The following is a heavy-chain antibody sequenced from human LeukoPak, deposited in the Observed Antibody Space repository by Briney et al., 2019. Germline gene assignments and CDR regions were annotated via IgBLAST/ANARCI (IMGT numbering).Heavy chain of an antibody. CDR1: GFTFSNYA. V-gene: IGHV3-23*01. CDR2: ISGGGGST. J-gene: IGHJ4*02. CDR3: AKVPISSGWPNFDY. Sequence: GGSLRLSCAASGFTFSNYAMSWDRQAPGKGLEWVSAISGGGGSTYYADSVRGQFTVSRDNSRNTLYLQMNNLRAEDTAVYYCAKVPISSGWPNFDYWGQGTLVTVSS. D-gene: IGHD6-19*01.